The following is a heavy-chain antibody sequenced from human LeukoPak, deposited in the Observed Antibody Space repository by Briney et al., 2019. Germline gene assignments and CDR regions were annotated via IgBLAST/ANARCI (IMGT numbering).Heavy chain of an antibody. J-gene: IGHJ4*02. CDR2: IYPGDSDT. V-gene: IGHV5-51*01. Sequence: GESPKISCKGSGYSFITYWIGWVRQMPGKGLEWMGIIYPGDSDTRYSPSFQGQVTISADKSISTAYLQWSSLKASDTAMYYCARTYCGGDCYYSYFDYWGQGTLVTVSS. CDR1: GYSFITYW. D-gene: IGHD2-21*02. CDR3: ARTYCGGDCYYSYFDY.